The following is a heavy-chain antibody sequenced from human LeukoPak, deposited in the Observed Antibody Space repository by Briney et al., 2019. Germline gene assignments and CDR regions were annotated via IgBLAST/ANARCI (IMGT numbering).Heavy chain of an antibody. Sequence: PGGSLRLSCEASGFTFSNYWMTWVRQAPGKGLEWVANIKQDGSDKNYVDSVKGRFTISRDNVNKILFLQMNSLRAEDTAVYYCARGVPSGLDYFDYWGQGTLVAVSS. CDR1: GFTFSNYW. CDR3: ARGVPSGLDYFDY. D-gene: IGHD6-19*01. CDR2: IKQDGSDK. J-gene: IGHJ4*02. V-gene: IGHV3-7*04.